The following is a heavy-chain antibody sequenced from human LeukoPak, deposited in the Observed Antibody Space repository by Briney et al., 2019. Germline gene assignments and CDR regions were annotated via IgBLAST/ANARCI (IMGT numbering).Heavy chain of an antibody. V-gene: IGHV3-64*01. Sequence: GGSLRLSCAASGFTFSTYVMQWVRQAPGKGLEYVSAITGDGGYTYYANSVKGRFTISRDNSKKTLYLQMGSLRADDMAVYYCARVSTNDRRNTFDIWGQGTMVTVSS. CDR1: GFTFSTYV. CDR2: ITGDGGYT. CDR3: ARVSTNDRRNTFDI. J-gene: IGHJ3*02. D-gene: IGHD2-8*01.